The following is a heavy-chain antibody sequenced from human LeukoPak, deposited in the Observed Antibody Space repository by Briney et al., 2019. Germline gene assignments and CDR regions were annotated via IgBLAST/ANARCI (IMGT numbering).Heavy chain of an antibody. V-gene: IGHV1-24*01. Sequence: ASVKVSCKVSGYTLTELSMHWVRQAPGKGLEWMGGFDREDGETIYAQKFRGRVTMTEDTSTDTAYMELSSLRSEDTAVYYCATDRGFYGGNSEYYFDYWGQGTLVTVSS. CDR1: GYTLTELS. J-gene: IGHJ4*02. CDR3: ATDRGFYGGNSEYYFDY. CDR2: FDREDGET. D-gene: IGHD4-23*01.